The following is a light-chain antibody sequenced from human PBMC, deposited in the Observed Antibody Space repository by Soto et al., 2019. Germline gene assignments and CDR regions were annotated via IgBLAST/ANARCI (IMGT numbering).Light chain of an antibody. J-gene: IGLJ2*01. Sequence: QSALTQPASMSGSPGQSITMSCTGASSDIDGYDYVSWYQHHPGEAPKLLIYDVTNRPSGVSNRFSASKSGNTASLTISGLQAEDEADYYCSSYTSRNTVVFGGGTKVTVL. CDR2: DVT. CDR1: SSDIDGYDY. CDR3: SSYTSRNTVV. V-gene: IGLV2-14*01.